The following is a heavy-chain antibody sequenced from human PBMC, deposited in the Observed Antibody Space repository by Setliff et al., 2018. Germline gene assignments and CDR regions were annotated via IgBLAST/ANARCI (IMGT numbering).Heavy chain of an antibody. CDR2: RSTRGDT. D-gene: IGHD3-16*01. V-gene: IGHV4-59*13. Sequence: PSETLSLTCTVSGDSIDSAFWNWIRQSPEKGLEWIGYRSTRGDTNSNPSLRSRLTISVDTSKNQISLKLTSVTAADTAVYYCARPHGGDYAFGIWGQGRMVTVSS. CDR3: ARPHGGDYAFGI. J-gene: IGHJ3*02. CDR1: GDSIDSAF.